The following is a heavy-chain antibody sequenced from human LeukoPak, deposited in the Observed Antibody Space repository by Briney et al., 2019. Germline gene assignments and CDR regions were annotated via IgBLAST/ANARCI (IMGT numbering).Heavy chain of an antibody. J-gene: IGHJ4*02. D-gene: IGHD3-3*01. CDR2: IYSSDTT. V-gene: IGHV3-48*02. Sequence: GGSLRLSCAASGFTFSGYAMNWVRQAPGKGLEWVSHIYSSDTTYADSVKGRFTISRDNAKNSLYLQMNSLRDEDTAVYYCAKAGGDLWSGYSSTWGQGTLVTVSS. CDR3: AKAGGDLWSGYSST. CDR1: GFTFSGYA.